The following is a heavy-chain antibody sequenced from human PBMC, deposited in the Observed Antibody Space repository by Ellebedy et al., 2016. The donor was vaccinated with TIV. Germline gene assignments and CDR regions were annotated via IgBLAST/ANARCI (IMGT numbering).Heavy chain of an antibody. Sequence: RGSLRLSXAASGFTFSTYTMDWVRQAPGKGLEWVSSISISSDLIFYADSVRGRVTISRDNAKNSVYLQISSLRADDTAVYYCARNVNYAHDYWGQGTLVTVSS. J-gene: IGHJ4*02. CDR1: GFTFSTYT. D-gene: IGHD1-7*01. V-gene: IGHV3-21*01. CDR2: ISISSDLI. CDR3: ARNVNYAHDY.